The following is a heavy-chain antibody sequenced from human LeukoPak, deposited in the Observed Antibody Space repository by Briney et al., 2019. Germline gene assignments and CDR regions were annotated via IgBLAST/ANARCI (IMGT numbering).Heavy chain of an antibody. J-gene: IGHJ6*03. V-gene: IGHV4-61*02. CDR3: ARDLGYGDYYMDV. CDR2: IYTSGST. D-gene: IGHD5-18*01. CDR1: GGSISSGSYY. Sequence: PSETLSLTCTVSGGSISSGSYYWSWIRQPAGKGLEWIGRIYTSGSTSYNPSLKSRVTISVDTSKNQFSLKLSSVTAADTAVYYCARDLGYGDYYMDVWGKGTTVTVSS.